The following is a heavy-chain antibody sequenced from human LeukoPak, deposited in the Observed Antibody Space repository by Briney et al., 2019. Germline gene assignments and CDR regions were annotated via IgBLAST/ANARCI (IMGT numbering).Heavy chain of an antibody. CDR3: ARVNMGIQLWSEDP. CDR1: GGSFSGYY. CDR2: INHSGST. D-gene: IGHD5-18*01. V-gene: IGHV4-34*01. Sequence: EPSETLSLTCAVYGGSFSGYYWSGIRQPPGKGLDWIGEINHSGSTNYNPSLKSRVTISVDTSKNQFSLKLSSVTAADTAVYYCARVNMGIQLWSEDPWGQGTLVTVSS. J-gene: IGHJ5*02.